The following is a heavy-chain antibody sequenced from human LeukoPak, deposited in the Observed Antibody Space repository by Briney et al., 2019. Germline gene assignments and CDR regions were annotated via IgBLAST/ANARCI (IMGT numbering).Heavy chain of an antibody. D-gene: IGHD2-15*01. CDR1: GGTFSRYA. Sequence: SVKVSCKASGGTFSRYAINRVRQAPGQGLEWMGGIIPIFGTANYAQKFQGRVTITADESTSTAYMELSSLRSEDTAVYYCARSRGSCYSCGDYWGQGTLVTVSS. CDR3: ARSRGSCYSCGDY. V-gene: IGHV1-69*13. CDR2: IIPIFGTA. J-gene: IGHJ4*02.